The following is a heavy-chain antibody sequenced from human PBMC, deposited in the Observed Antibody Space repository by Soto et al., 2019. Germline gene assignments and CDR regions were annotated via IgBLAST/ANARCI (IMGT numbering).Heavy chain of an antibody. V-gene: IGHV3-30*18. CDR1: GFTFSSYG. CDR3: VKDGSSGWPYFYDMDV. CDR2: ISYDGRNK. Sequence: PGESLRLSCAASGFTFSSYGMHWVRQAPGKGLEWVAVISYDGRNKYYADAVKGRFTISRDNSKNTLYLQMSSLRAEDAAVYYCVKDGSSGWPYFYDMDVWVQGTTVTVS. D-gene: IGHD6-19*01. J-gene: IGHJ6*02.